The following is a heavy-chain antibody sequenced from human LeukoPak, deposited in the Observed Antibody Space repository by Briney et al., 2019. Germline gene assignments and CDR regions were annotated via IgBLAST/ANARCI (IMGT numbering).Heavy chain of an antibody. J-gene: IGHJ3*02. D-gene: IGHD1-1*01. CDR1: GFSFSSYN. CDR3: ARSPPLWNGDAFDI. CDR2: ISSTRPTI. V-gene: IGHV3-48*04. Sequence: GGSLRLSCAASGFSFSSYNMNWVRQAPGKGLEWISYISSTRPTIYYADSVKGRFTISRDNAKNSLYLQMNSLRVEDTAVYYCARSPPLWNGDAFDIWGQGTMVTVSS.